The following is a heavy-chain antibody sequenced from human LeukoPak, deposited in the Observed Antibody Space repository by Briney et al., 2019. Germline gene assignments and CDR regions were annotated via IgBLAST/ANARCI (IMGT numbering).Heavy chain of an antibody. V-gene: IGHV3-66*01. D-gene: IGHD2-2*01. CDR1: GFTVSSNY. J-gene: IGHJ6*02. Sequence: SGGSLRLSCAASGFTVSSNYMSWVRQAPGKGLEWVSVIYSGGSTYYADSVKGRFTISRDNSKNTLYLQMNSLRAEDTAVYYCARDLINDCSSTSCSKSYYYYGMDVWGQGTTVTVSS. CDR2: IYSGGST. CDR3: ARDLINDCSSTSCSKSYYYYGMDV.